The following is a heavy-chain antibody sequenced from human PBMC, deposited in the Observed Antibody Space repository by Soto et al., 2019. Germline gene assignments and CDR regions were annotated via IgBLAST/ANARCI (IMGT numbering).Heavy chain of an antibody. CDR1: GYTFTSYY. V-gene: IGHV1-46*01. J-gene: IGHJ4*02. Sequence: ASVKISCKASGYTFTSYYTHWVRQAPGQGLEWMGIINPSGGSTSYAQKFQGRVTMTRDTSTSTVYMELSSLRPEDTAVYYCARVRRSSGYYYGYWGQGTPVTVSS. CDR3: ARVRRSSGYYYGY. CDR2: INPSGGST. D-gene: IGHD3-22*01.